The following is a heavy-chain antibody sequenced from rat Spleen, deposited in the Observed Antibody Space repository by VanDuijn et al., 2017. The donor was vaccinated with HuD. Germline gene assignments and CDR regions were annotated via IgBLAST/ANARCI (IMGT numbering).Heavy chain of an antibody. CDR1: GFSLISYG. CDR3: XRSXXXYTXXWFAX. J-gene: IGHJ3*01. Sequence: QVQLKESGPGLVQPSQTLSLTCTVSGFSLISYGVSWVRQPPGKGLEWIAAISRGGNTYHNSALKSRLSISRDTSKSQVFLXXNSXXXDDXAXYXXXRSXXXYTXXWFAXXGQGTLXXVSS. D-gene: IGHD1-11*01. V-gene: IGHV2S8*01. CDR2: ISRGGNT.